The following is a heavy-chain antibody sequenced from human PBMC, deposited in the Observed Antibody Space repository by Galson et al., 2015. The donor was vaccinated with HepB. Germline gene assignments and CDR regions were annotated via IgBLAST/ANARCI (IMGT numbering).Heavy chain of an antibody. Sequence: ETLSLTCAVYGGSLSGYSWSWVRQSPGKGLEWIGEINHRGSTIYNPSLSRRVTMSLDTSKNQFSLKLTSMTAADTSVYFCARGNDFRSGTFYKSDGFDVWGQGTMVTVS. CDR1: GGSLSGYS. D-gene: IGHD3-10*01. CDR2: INHRGST. J-gene: IGHJ3*01. CDR3: ARGNDFRSGTFYKSDGFDV. V-gene: IGHV4-34*01.